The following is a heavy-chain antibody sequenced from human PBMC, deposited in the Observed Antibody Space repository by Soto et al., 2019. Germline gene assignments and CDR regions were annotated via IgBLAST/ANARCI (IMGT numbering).Heavy chain of an antibody. Sequence: VQLVESGGDLVQPGGSLRLSCVGSGFTFSSYWMGWVRQTPGKGLEWVATIKADGTEKYYVDSVKGRFTFSRDNAKTSVYLEMNSLRAEDTAVYYCVTAVRGYNANGDPWGQGTTVTVSS. V-gene: IGHV3-7*03. CDR1: GFTFSSYW. CDR3: VTAVRGYNANGDP. J-gene: IGHJ6*02. D-gene: IGHD5-12*01. CDR2: IKADGTEK.